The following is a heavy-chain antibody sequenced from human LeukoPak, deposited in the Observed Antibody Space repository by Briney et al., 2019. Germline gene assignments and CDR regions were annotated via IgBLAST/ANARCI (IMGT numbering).Heavy chain of an antibody. Sequence: GGSLRLSCAASGLAFSSYNMNGVRQAPGRGLEWISYIGSSGSPTHYADSVGGRFTISRDNAKNSLYLQMNSLRDEDTAVYFCARRPYSDTSGRLSDVWGQGTTVTVSS. D-gene: IGHD3-22*01. J-gene: IGHJ6*02. CDR3: ARRPYSDTSGRLSDV. V-gene: IGHV3-48*02. CDR1: GLAFSSYN. CDR2: IGSSGSPT.